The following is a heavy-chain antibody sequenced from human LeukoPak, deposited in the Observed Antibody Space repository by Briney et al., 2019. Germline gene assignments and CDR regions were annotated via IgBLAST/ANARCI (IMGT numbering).Heavy chain of an antibody. CDR3: ATDRSGSGYDLGAVDY. CDR2: INPNSGGT. J-gene: IGHJ4*02. Sequence: ASVKVSCKASGYTFTGYYMHWVRQAPGQGLEWMGWINPNSGGTNYAQKFQGRVTMTRDTSISTAYMELSRLRSDDTAVYYCATDRSGSGYDLGAVDYWGQGTLVAVSS. D-gene: IGHD5-12*01. CDR1: GYTFTGYY. V-gene: IGHV1-2*02.